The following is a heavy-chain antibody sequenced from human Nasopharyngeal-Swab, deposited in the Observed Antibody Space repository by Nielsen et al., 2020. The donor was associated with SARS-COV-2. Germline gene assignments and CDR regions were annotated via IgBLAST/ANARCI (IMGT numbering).Heavy chain of an antibody. Sequence: GESLKISCSASGFTFSSYAMHWVRQAPGKGLEYVSAISSNGGSTYYADTVKGRFTISRDNSKTTLYLQMSSLRAEDTAVYYFVKGPSYYYGMDVRGQGTTVTVSS. V-gene: IGHV3-64D*08. CDR3: VKGPSYYYGMDV. CDR2: ISSNGGST. CDR1: GFTFSSYA. J-gene: IGHJ6*02.